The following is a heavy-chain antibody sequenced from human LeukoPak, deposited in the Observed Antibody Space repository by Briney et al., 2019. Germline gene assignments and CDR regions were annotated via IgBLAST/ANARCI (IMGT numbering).Heavy chain of an antibody. CDR1: GFTFSDYY. CDR3: AKSIGFTPDY. D-gene: IGHD2-15*01. J-gene: IGHJ4*02. CDR2: ISGSGGST. V-gene: IGHV3-23*01. Sequence: PGGSLRLSCAASGFTFSDYYMSWIRQAPGKGLEWVSAISGSGGSTYYADSVKGRFTISRDNSKNTLYLQMNSLRAEDTAVYYCAKSIGFTPDYWGQGTLVTVSP.